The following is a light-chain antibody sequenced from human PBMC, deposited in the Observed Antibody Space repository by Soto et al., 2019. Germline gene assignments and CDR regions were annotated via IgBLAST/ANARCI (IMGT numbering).Light chain of an antibody. V-gene: IGKV4-1*01. Sequence: DIVMTQSPDSLAVSLGERATINCKSSQSVLYNSNNKNYLAWYQQKPGQPPKLLIYWASTRESGVPDRFSGSGSGTDFTLTISSLQAEDVAVYYCQQYYSTPLTFGGRTKVEIK. CDR3: QQYYSTPLT. CDR1: QSVLYNSNNKNY. CDR2: WAS. J-gene: IGKJ4*01.